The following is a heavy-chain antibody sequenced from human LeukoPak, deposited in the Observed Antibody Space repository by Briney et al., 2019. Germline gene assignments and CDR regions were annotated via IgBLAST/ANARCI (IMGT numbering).Heavy chain of an antibody. D-gene: IGHD5-18*01. V-gene: IGHV3-30*18. Sequence: GGSLRLSCAASGFTFSSYGMHWVRQAPGKGLEWVAVISSDGSNKYYADSVKGRFTISRDNSKNTVYLQMNSLRAEDTAVYYCAKDQMDTAMVTGDFENWGQGTLVTVSS. CDR1: GFTFSSYG. CDR2: ISSDGSNK. J-gene: IGHJ4*02. CDR3: AKDQMDTAMVTGDFEN.